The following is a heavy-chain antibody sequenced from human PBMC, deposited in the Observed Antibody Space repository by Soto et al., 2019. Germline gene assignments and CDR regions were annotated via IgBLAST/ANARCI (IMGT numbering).Heavy chain of an antibody. Sequence: PVGSLRLSCTASGFTFGDYAMSWFRQAPGKGLEWVGFIRSKAYGGTTEYAASAKGRFTISRDDSKSIAYLQMNSLKTEDTAVYYCTSQTGDYYGSGSLDYYYGMDVWGQGTTVTVSS. CDR1: GFTFGDYA. D-gene: IGHD3-10*01. CDR2: IRSKAYGGTT. J-gene: IGHJ6*02. V-gene: IGHV3-49*03. CDR3: TSQTGDYYGSGSLDYYYGMDV.